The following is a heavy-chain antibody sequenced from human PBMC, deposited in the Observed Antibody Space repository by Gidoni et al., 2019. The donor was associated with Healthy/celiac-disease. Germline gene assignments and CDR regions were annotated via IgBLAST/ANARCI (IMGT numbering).Heavy chain of an antibody. J-gene: IGHJ6*03. CDR2: ISSSSSYI. CDR3: ARDDSPYDFWSGYYGSPRLGYYMDV. Sequence: EVQLVESGGGLVKPGGSLRLSCAASGFTFSSYSMNWVRQAQGKGLEWVSSISSSSSYIYYADSVKGRFTISRDNAKNSLYLQMNSLRAEDTAVYYCARDDSPYDFWSGYYGSPRLGYYMDVWGKGTTVTVSS. CDR1: GFTFSSYS. V-gene: IGHV3-21*01. D-gene: IGHD3-3*01.